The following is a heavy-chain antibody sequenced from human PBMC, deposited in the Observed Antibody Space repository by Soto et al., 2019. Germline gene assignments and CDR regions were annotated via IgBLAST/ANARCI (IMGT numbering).Heavy chain of an antibody. Sequence: EVQLLESGGGLVQPGGSLRLSCAASGFTFSSYAMSWVRQAPGKGLEWVSAISGSGGSTYYADSVKGRFTISRDNSKNTLYLQMNSLKVEDSAVSYCAKAGYSISWHSYYWGQGTLVTVYS. CDR2: ISGSGGST. CDR1: GFTFSSYA. J-gene: IGHJ4*02. D-gene: IGHD6-13*01. V-gene: IGHV3-23*01. CDR3: AKAGYSISWHSYY.